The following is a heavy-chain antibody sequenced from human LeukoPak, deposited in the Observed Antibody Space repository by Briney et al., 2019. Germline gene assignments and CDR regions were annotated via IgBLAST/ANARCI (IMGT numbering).Heavy chain of an antibody. J-gene: IGHJ4*02. Sequence: GGSLRLSCAASGFTFSAYAMTWVRQAPGKGLEWVSYITRSGSSTYYADSVKGRFTMSRDSAKRSLDLQMNSLRNEDTAVYYCAFQSAGVVYWGQGTLVTVSS. CDR3: AFQSAGVVY. D-gene: IGHD3-3*01. V-gene: IGHV3-48*02. CDR1: GFTFSAYA. CDR2: ITRSGSST.